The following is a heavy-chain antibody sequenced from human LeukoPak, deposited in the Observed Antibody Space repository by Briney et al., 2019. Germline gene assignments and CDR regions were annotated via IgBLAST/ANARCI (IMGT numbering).Heavy chain of an antibody. V-gene: IGHV4-59*01. J-gene: IGHJ6*03. CDR3: ARKANCGGGACYPYYYYYFFDF. CDR1: GGSISSLY. D-gene: IGHD2-15*01. CDR2: VSYSGGT. Sequence: SETLSLTCSVSGGSISSLYWNGIRYTRGKGLGWSGFVSYSGGTNYNPSLKGRVSISVDTSKNQFSLSLRSVTAADTAVYYCARKANCGGGACYPYYYYYFFDFWGKGTTVTVSS.